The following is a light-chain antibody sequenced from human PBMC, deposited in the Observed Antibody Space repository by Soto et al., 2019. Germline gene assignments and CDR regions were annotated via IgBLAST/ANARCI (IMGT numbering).Light chain of an antibody. CDR3: QQSDSIPIT. CDR1: QGIGSE. J-gene: IGKJ5*01. Sequence: DVQMTPSPSSVSASVGDRVTITCRASQGIGSELAWYQQKPGKAPKRLIYAASSLQSGVPSRFSGSGSGTDFTLAISSLQPEDFATYYCQQSDSIPITFGQGTRLEIK. CDR2: AAS. V-gene: IGKV1-12*01.